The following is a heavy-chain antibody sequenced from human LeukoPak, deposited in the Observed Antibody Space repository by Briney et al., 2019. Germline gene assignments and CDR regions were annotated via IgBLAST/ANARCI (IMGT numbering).Heavy chain of an antibody. J-gene: IGHJ4*02. CDR2: IYISGST. V-gene: IGHV4-4*07. CDR1: GGSINSFY. Sequence: SETLSLTCTVSGGSINSFYWNWIRQPAGKGLEWIGRIYISGSTNYNPSLKSRVTMSVDTSKNQLSLKLSSVTAADTAVYYCARTYYYDSSGYHQPGYWGQGTLVTVSS. D-gene: IGHD3-22*01. CDR3: ARTYYYDSSGYHQPGY.